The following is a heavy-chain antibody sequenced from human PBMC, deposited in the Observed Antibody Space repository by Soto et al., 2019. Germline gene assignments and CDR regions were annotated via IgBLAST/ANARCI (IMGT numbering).Heavy chain of an antibody. CDR1: GFTFSSYG. CDR3: AKDRGSSSWYVWFDP. CDR2: ISYDGSNK. D-gene: IGHD6-13*01. V-gene: IGHV3-30*18. Sequence: QVQLVESGGGVVQPGRSLRLSCAASGFTFSSYGMHWVRQAPGKGLEWVAVISYDGSNKYYADSVKGRFTISRDNSKNTLYLQMNSLRAEDTAVYYCAKDRGSSSWYVWFDPWGQGTLVTVSS. J-gene: IGHJ5*02.